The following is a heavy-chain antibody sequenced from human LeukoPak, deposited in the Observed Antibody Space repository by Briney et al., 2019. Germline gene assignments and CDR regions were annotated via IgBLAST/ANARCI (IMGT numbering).Heavy chain of an antibody. Sequence: PSETLSLTRTVSGGSISSYYWSWIRQPPGKGLEWIGYIYYSGSTNYNPSLKSRVTISVDTSKNQFSLKLSSVTAADTAVYYCARDGDRYCSGGSCYAGYFQHWGQGTLVTVSS. V-gene: IGHV4-59*01. CDR1: GGSISSYY. CDR2: IYYSGST. CDR3: ARDGDRYCSGGSCYAGYFQH. D-gene: IGHD2-15*01. J-gene: IGHJ1*01.